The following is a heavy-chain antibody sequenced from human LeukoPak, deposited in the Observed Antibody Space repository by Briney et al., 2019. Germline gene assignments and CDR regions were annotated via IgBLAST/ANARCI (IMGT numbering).Heavy chain of an antibody. J-gene: IGHJ4*02. CDR1: GFTVSSNY. CDR3: AKDPSSGWYEGWYFDY. CDR2: IYSSDTT. Sequence: GGSLRLSCAASGFTVSSNYMSWVRQAPGKGLEWVSVIYSSDTTYYADSVKGRFTISRDNSKNTLYLEMNSLRVEDTAVYYCAKDPSSGWYEGWYFDYWGQGTLVTVSS. D-gene: IGHD6-19*01. V-gene: IGHV3-53*01.